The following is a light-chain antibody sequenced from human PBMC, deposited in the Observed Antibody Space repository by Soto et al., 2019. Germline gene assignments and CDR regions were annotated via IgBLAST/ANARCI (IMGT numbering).Light chain of an antibody. CDR2: AAS. CDR1: QIISSY. Sequence: DIQMTQSLFSLSASVGDSFPMTCRAIQIISSYLNWYQQKSGKAPKLLIYAASSLHSGVPSRFSGSGSGTDFTLTISSLQPEDFATYYCQQSYSTPLTFGEGNKGDI. J-gene: IGKJ4*01. V-gene: IGKV1-39*01. CDR3: QQSYSTPLT.